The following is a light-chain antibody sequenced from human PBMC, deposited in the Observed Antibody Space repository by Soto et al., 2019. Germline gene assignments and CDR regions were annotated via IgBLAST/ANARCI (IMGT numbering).Light chain of an antibody. CDR2: NTS. CDR3: QHYKDYSWT. V-gene: IGKV1-5*03. J-gene: IGKJ1*01. CDR1: QSISLW. Sequence: DIHMPQSPSTLSASVGDRVTSTCRASQSISLWVAWYQQKPGRAPNLLIYNTSSLETGVPSRFIGSGSGTEFTLTISSLQPDDFATYYCQHYKDYSWTFGQGTKVEVK.